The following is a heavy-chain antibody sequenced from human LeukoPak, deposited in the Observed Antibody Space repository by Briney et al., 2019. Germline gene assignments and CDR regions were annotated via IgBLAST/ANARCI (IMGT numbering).Heavy chain of an antibody. Sequence: GGSLRLSCAASGFTFSSYEMNWVRQAPGKGLEWVSYISSSGSTIYYADSVKGRFTISRDNAKNSPYLQMNSLRAEDTAVYYCASRIAVAGLDYWGQGTLVTVSS. D-gene: IGHD6-19*01. V-gene: IGHV3-48*03. J-gene: IGHJ4*02. CDR1: GFTFSSYE. CDR3: ASRIAVAGLDY. CDR2: ISSSGSTI.